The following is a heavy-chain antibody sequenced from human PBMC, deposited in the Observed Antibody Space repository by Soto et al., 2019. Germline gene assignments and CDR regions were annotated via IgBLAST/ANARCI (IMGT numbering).Heavy chain of an antibody. CDR1: GGSISSYY. CDR3: ARFYSNYPFDY. V-gene: IGHV4-59*08. J-gene: IGHJ4*02. CDR2: IYYSGST. Sequence: SETLSLTCTVSGGSISSYYWSWIRQPPGKGLEWIGYIYYSGSTNYNPSLKSRVTISVDTSKNQFSLKLSSVTAADTAVYYCARFYSNYPFDYWGQGTLVTVSS. D-gene: IGHD4-4*01.